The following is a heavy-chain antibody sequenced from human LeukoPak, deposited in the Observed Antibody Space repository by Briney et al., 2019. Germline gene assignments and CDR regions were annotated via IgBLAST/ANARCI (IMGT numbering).Heavy chain of an antibody. D-gene: IGHD2-2*01. CDR3: AKVPCSSTSCYMYYFDY. Sequence: QPGGSLRLSCAASGFTFSSYAMSWVRQAPGKGLEWVSAISGSGGSTYYEDSVKGRFTISRDNSKNTLYLQMDSLRAEDTAVYYCAKVPCSSTSCYMYYFDYWGQGTLVTVSS. V-gene: IGHV3-23*01. CDR2: ISGSGGST. CDR1: GFTFSSYA. J-gene: IGHJ4*02.